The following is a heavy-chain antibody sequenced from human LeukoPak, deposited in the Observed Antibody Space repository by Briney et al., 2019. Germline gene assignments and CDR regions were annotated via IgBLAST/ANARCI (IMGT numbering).Heavy chain of an antibody. D-gene: IGHD3-10*01. J-gene: IGHJ6*02. V-gene: IGHV1-8*01. CDR1: GYTFTGYD. Sequence: ASVSVSSEASGYTFTGYDIHWVRQAAGQGVEWVGWMNPNSGNTGYPQKFQGRVTITRNTSISTAYMELSSLRSEHTAVYYCARALDWFGEESSVLYVWGQGTTVTVSS. CDR2: MNPNSGNT. CDR3: ARALDWFGEESSVLYV.